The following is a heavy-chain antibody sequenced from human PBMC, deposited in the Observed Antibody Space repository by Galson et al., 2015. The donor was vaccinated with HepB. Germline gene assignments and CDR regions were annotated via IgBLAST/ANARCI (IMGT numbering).Heavy chain of an antibody. J-gene: IGHJ4*02. Sequence: SLRLSCAASGFNFDNYGMHWVRHVSGKGLEWVSGISWNSGIIGYADSVKDRFTISRDNAKNSLFLQMNSLRPEDTAFYYCAKSFSTRSDYYFRFDHWGQGALVTVSS. CDR1: GFNFDNYG. CDR2: ISWNSGII. V-gene: IGHV3-9*01. D-gene: IGHD2/OR15-2a*01. CDR3: AKSFSTRSDYYFRFDH.